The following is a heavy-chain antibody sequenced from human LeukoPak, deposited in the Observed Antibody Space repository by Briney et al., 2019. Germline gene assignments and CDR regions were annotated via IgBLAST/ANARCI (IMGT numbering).Heavy chain of an antibody. Sequence: GGSLRLSCAASGFIFSSYWMSWVRQARGKGMEWVANIKQDGSEKVYVDSVKGCSTISRDNAKNSLFLQMNTLRAEDTAVYYCARDPYSSTWSYGMDVWGQGPTFTVSS. V-gene: IGHV3-7*05. CDR2: IKQDGSEK. D-gene: IGHD6-6*01. J-gene: IGHJ6*02. CDR1: GFIFSSYW. CDR3: ARDPYSSTWSYGMDV.